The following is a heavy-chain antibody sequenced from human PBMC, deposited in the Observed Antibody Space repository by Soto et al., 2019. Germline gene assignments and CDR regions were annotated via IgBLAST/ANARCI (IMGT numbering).Heavy chain of an antibody. CDR3: ARAGSVPAAMIDY. V-gene: IGHV4-4*02. D-gene: IGHD2-2*01. CDR2: IYHSGST. Sequence: QVQLQESGPGLVKPSGTLSLTCAVSSGSISSSNWWSWVRQPPGKGLEWIGEIYHSGSTNYNPSLKSRVTLSVDKSKNQFSLKLSSVTAADTAVYYCARAGSVPAAMIDYWGQGTLVTVSS. CDR1: SGSISSSNW. J-gene: IGHJ4*02.